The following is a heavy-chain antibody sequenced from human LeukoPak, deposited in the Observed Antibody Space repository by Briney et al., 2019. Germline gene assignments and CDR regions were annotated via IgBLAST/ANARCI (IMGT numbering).Heavy chain of an antibody. Sequence: GGSLRLSCAASGFTFSSYEMNWVRQAPGKGLEWVANINEDGSEKHYVGSVRGRLTISRDNADNSLHLQMNSLRPEDMAVYYCARGETMDVWGKGTTVTVSS. J-gene: IGHJ6*03. D-gene: IGHD5-24*01. CDR1: GFTFSSYE. V-gene: IGHV3-7*01. CDR3: ARGETMDV. CDR2: INEDGSEK.